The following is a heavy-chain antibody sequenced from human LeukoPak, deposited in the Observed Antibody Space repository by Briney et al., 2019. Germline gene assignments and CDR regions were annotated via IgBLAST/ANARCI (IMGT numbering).Heavy chain of an antibody. D-gene: IGHD3-22*01. CDR3: ARVPYDSSYFDY. J-gene: IGHJ4*02. CDR2: ISSSSSYI. Sequence: PGGSLRLSCAASGFTFSSYSMNWVSQAPGKGLEWVSSISSSSSYIYYADSVKGRFTISRDNAKNSLYLQMNSLRAEDTAVYYCARVPYDSSYFDYWGQGTLVTVSS. CDR1: GFTFSSYS. V-gene: IGHV3-21*01.